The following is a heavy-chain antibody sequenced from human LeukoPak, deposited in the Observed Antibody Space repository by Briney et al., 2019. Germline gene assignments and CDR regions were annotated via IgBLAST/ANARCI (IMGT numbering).Heavy chain of an antibody. V-gene: IGHV4-39*01. CDR1: GDFISTSRYY. D-gene: IGHD7-27*01. Sequence: PSETLSLTCTVAGDFISTSRYYWGWIRQPPGKGLEWIGSIYYNGTTYYNPSLKSRVTISVDTSKNQISLKLSSVTAADTAVYYCARRTTGDASFDYWGQGTLVTVSS. CDR3: ARRTTGDASFDY. J-gene: IGHJ4*02. CDR2: IYYNGTT.